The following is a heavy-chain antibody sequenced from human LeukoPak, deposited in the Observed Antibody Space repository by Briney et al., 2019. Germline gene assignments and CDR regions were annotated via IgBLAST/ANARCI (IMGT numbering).Heavy chain of an antibody. V-gene: IGHV3-53*01. D-gene: IGHD1-26*01. CDR2: IYSGGST. Sequence: GGSLRLSCAASGFTVSSNYMNWVRQAPGKGLEWVSVIYSGGSTYYADSVKGRSTISRDNSKNTLYLQMNSLSAEDTAVYYCAREASYYFDYWGQGTLVTVSS. J-gene: IGHJ4*02. CDR3: AREASYYFDY. CDR1: GFTVSSNY.